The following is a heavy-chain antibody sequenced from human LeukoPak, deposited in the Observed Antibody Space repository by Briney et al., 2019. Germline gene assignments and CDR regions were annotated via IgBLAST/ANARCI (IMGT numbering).Heavy chain of an antibody. J-gene: IGHJ6*03. V-gene: IGHV3-7*01. D-gene: IGHD3-3*01. CDR1: GFTFSNYW. CDR2: IQQDGSDK. CDR3: ARAGDFWSGENHYFYMDV. Sequence: GGSLRLSCAASGFTFSNYWMSWVRQAPGKGLEWVANIQQDGSDKYYVDSVKGRFTISRDNAKNSLYLQINSLRADDTAVYYCARAGDFWSGENHYFYMDVWGKGTTVTVSS.